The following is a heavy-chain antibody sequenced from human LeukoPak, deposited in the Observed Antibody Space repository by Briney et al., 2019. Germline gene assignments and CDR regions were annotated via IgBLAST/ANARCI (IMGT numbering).Heavy chain of an antibody. Sequence: PGGSLRLSCAASGFTFSGSAMRWVRQASGKGLEWVGRIRSKANSYATAYAASVKGRFTISRDDSKNTAYLQMNSLKTEDTAVYYCTRGSSSSDPVYYYYYMDVWGKGTTVTVSS. CDR1: GFTFSGSA. V-gene: IGHV3-73*01. J-gene: IGHJ6*03. D-gene: IGHD6-6*01. CDR2: IRSKANSYAT. CDR3: TRGSSSSDPVYYYYYMDV.